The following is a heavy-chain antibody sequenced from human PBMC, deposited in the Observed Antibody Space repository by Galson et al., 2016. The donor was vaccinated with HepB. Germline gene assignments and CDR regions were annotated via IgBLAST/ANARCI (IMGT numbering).Heavy chain of an antibody. D-gene: IGHD3-3*01. Sequence: SVKVSCKASGGTFGTYALSWVRQAPGQGLECMGGIIPIFGTAKYAQKFHGRVMITADESTSTAYMELSSLTSEDTAIYYCVRESGNQLTLGYWGQGTPVIVSS. CDR2: IIPIFGTA. CDR3: VRESGNQLTLGY. V-gene: IGHV1-69*13. CDR1: GGTFGTYA. J-gene: IGHJ4*02.